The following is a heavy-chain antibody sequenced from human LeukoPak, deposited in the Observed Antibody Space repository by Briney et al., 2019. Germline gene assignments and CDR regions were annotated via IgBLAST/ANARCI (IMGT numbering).Heavy chain of an antibody. V-gene: IGHV4-59*01. CDR1: GGSISSYY. CDR2: IYYSGST. J-gene: IGHJ5*02. D-gene: IGHD3-22*01. CDR3: ARAIVVVHGYNWFDP. Sequence: SETLSLTCTVSGGSISSYYWSWLRQPPGKGLEWIGYIYYSGSTNYNPSLKSRVTISVDTSKNQFSLKLSSVTAADTAVYYCARAIVVVHGYNWFDPWGQGTLVTVSS.